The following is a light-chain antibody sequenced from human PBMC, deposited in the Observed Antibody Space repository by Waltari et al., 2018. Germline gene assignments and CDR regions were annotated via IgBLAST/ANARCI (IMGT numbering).Light chain of an antibody. CDR1: QSINSW. V-gene: IGKV1-5*03. CDR3: QQYSRPVWT. Sequence: DIQMTQSPHTLSASIGDRVTITCRASQSINSWLAWYQQKPGIAPNLLIYKASTLQSEVPSRFSGSGSGTEFTLTISSLQPDDFATYYCQQYSRPVWTFGQGTKVEI. CDR2: KAS. J-gene: IGKJ1*01.